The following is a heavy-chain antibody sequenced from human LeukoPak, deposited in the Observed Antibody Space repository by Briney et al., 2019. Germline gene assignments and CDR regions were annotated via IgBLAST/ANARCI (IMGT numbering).Heavy chain of an antibody. CDR2: ISYDGSNK. V-gene: IGHV3-30*03. CDR3: ARDSATYYYDSSGSDY. D-gene: IGHD3-22*01. J-gene: IGHJ4*02. Sequence: PGGSLRLSCAASGFTFSSYGMHWVRQAPGKGLEWVAVISYDGSNKYYADSVKGRFTISRDNSKNTLYLQMNSLRAEDTAVYYCARDSATYYYDSSGSDYWGQGTLVTVSS. CDR1: GFTFSSYG.